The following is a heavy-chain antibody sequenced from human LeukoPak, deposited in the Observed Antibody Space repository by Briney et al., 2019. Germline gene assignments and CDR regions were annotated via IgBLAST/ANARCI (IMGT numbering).Heavy chain of an antibody. V-gene: IGHV1-24*01. Sequence: ASVKVSCKVSGYTLTELSMHWVRQAPGKGLEWMGCFDPEDGETIYAQKFQGRVTMTEDTSTDTAYMELSSLRSEDTAVYYCATPSGELLPYYFDYWGQGTLVTVSS. D-gene: IGHD1-26*01. CDR1: GYTLTELS. CDR3: ATPSGELLPYYFDY. CDR2: FDPEDGET. J-gene: IGHJ4*02.